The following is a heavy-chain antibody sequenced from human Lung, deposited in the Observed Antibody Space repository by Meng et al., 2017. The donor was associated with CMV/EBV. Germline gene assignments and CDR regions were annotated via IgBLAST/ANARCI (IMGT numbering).Heavy chain of an antibody. Sequence: GESXKISCAGSGFTFSSHSMNWVRQAPGKGLEWVSSISTSSSYIYYADSVKGRFTVSRDNARKSLYLEMNSLRAEDTAVYYCAREKSNYGDHYFDFWGQGALVTVSS. CDR2: ISTSSSYI. J-gene: IGHJ4*02. CDR1: GFTFSSHS. D-gene: IGHD4-11*01. CDR3: AREKSNYGDHYFDF. V-gene: IGHV3-21*01.